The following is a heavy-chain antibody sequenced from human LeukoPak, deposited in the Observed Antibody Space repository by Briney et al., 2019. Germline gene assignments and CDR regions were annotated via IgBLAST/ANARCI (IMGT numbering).Heavy chain of an antibody. CDR3: AKEQLYSSGWPRADY. J-gene: IGHJ4*02. D-gene: IGHD6-19*01. CDR1: GFTFSSYA. CDR2: ISGSGGST. Sequence: GGSLRLSCAASGFTFSSYAMSWVRQAPGKGLEWVSAISGSGGSTYYADSVKGRFTISRNNSKNTLYLQMNSLRAEDTAVYYCAKEQLYSSGWPRADYWGQGTLVTVSS. V-gene: IGHV3-23*01.